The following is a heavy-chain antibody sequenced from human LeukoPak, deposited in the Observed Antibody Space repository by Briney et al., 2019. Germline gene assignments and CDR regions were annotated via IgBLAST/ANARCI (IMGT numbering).Heavy chain of an antibody. V-gene: IGHV3-20*04. CDR1: GFTFDDYG. CDR3: ARAAYYYDSSGYTA. CDR2: INWNGGST. J-gene: IGHJ5*02. Sequence: GGSLRLSCAASGFTFDDYGMSWVRQAPGKGLEWVSGINWNGGSTGYADSVKGRFTISRDNAKNSLYLQMSSLRAEDTALYYCARAAYYYDSSGYTAWGQGTLVTVSS. D-gene: IGHD3-22*01.